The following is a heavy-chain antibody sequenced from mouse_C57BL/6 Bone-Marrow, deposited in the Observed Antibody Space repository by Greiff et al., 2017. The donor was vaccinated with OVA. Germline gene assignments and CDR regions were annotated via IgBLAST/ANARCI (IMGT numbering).Heavy chain of an antibody. CDR3: AREYDGYYGYCDY. J-gene: IGHJ2*01. CDR2: IYPGGGYT. CDR1: GYTFTNYW. Sequence: QVQLKESGAELVRPGTSVKLSCKASGYTFTNYWIGWAKQRPGHGLEWIGDIYPGGGYTNYNEKFKGKATLTADKSSSTAYMQVSSLTSEDSAIYYGAREYDGYYGYCDYWGQGTTLTVSS. V-gene: IGHV1-63*01. D-gene: IGHD2-3*01.